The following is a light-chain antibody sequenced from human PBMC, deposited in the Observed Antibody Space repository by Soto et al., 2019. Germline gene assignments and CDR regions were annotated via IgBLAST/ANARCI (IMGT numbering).Light chain of an antibody. CDR1: QSVSSN. CDR2: GAS. CDR3: QQYNNWPPVT. V-gene: IGKV3-15*01. J-gene: IGKJ4*01. Sequence: EIVMTQSPATLSVSPGERATLSCRASQSVSSNLAWYQQKPGQAPRLLIYGASTRATGIPARFSGSGSGTEFTLTISSRQAEDFAVYYCQQYNNWPPVTFGGGTKVEIK.